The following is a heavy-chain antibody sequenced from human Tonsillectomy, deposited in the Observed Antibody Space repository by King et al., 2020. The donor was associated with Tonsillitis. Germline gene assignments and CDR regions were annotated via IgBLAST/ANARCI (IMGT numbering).Heavy chain of an antibody. CDR2: IYYSGST. D-gene: IGHD3-22*01. CDR1: GGSISSSSYY. J-gene: IGHJ4*02. V-gene: IGHV4-39*07. Sequence: QLQESGPGLVKPSETLSLTCTVSGGSISSSSYYWGWIRQPPGKGLEWIGSIYYSGSTYYNPSHKSRVTISVDTYKHKFSLKLSSVTAADPDVYYCARERYFCDSSAGWTHFDYWGQGTLVTISS. CDR3: ARERYFCDSSAGWTHFDY.